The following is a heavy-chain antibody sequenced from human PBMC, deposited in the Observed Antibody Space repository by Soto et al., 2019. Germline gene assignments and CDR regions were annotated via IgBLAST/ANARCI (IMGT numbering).Heavy chain of an antibody. Sequence: GASVKVSCKASGGTFSSYAISWVRQAPGQGLEWMGGIIPIFGTANYAQKFQGTVTITAEESTSTAYMELSSLRSEDTAVYYCARGRTHGYCSGGSCYNWFDPWGQGTLVTVSS. CDR2: IIPIFGTA. J-gene: IGHJ5*02. D-gene: IGHD2-15*01. CDR3: ARGRTHGYCSGGSCYNWFDP. V-gene: IGHV1-69*13. CDR1: GGTFSSYA.